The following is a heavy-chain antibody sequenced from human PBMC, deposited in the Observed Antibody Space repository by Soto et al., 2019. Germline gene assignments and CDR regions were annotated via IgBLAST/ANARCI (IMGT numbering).Heavy chain of an antibody. CDR1: GGSLTIGTDY. V-gene: IGHV4-39*01. Sequence: SETLSLTCDVSGGSLTIGTDYWGWIRQPPGKGLEWIGNIHYSGSTNYNPSLKSRLNISVDTSTNQFSLKLSSVTAADTAVYYCARGAFGSPPVISQQLPLWYYGMDVWGQGTTVTVSS. D-gene: IGHD6-13*01. J-gene: IGHJ6*02. CDR2: IHYSGST. CDR3: ARGAFGSPPVISQQLPLWYYGMDV.